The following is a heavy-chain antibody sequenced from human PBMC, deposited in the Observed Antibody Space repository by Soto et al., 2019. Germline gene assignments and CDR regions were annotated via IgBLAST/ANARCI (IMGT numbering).Heavy chain of an antibody. CDR2: INPNGGRT. V-gene: IGHV1-46*01. CDR3: ARDPYYDNTPLEAFFDF. Sequence: GASVKVSCKASGYIFTNYYVHSVRQAPGQGLERMGMINPNGGRTTYAQNFRDRVRMTSDTSTNTIYMELDSLRSDDTATYYCARDPYYDNTPLEAFFDFWGQGTLVTVSS. J-gene: IGHJ4*02. D-gene: IGHD3-22*01. CDR1: GYIFTNYY.